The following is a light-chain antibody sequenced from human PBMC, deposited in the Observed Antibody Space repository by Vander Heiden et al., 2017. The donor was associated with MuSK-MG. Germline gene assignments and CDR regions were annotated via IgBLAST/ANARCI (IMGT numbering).Light chain of an antibody. CDR1: QSITGRY. CDR2: GAS. J-gene: IGKJ4*01. CDR3: QSYGASPPVT. Sequence: EIVLTQSPDTLSLSPGERATLSCRASQSITGRYLAWYQQIPGQAPRLLLYGASSRPTGIPDRFSGSGSGTDFTLTISRLEPEDVAVYYCQSYGASPPVTFGGGTKVEIK. V-gene: IGKV3-20*01.